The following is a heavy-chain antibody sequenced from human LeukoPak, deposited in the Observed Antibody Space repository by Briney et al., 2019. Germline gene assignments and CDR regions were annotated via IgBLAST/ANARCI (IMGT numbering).Heavy chain of an antibody. V-gene: IGHV3-53*01. CDR1: GFTVSSNY. Sequence: GGSLRLSCAASGFTVSSNYMSWVRQAPGKGLEWVSVIYSGGSTYYADSVKGQFTISRDNSKNTLYLQMNSLRAEDTAVYYCARAMDFWSGFDYWGQGTLVTVSS. D-gene: IGHD3-3*01. CDR2: IYSGGST. CDR3: ARAMDFWSGFDY. J-gene: IGHJ4*02.